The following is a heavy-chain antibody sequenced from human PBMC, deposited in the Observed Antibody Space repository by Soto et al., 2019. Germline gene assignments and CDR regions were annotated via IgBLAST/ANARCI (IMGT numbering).Heavy chain of an antibody. J-gene: IGHJ4*02. CDR3: ARESAY. CDR2: IYNSGST. Sequence: PSESVSLTCTVSGGSVRSGTYYWNWIRQPPGKGLEWIGLIYNSGSTNYNPSLKSRVTISVDTSKTQFSLTLNSVTAADTAVYYCARESAYWGQGILVTVSS. CDR1: GGSVRSGTYY. V-gene: IGHV4-61*01.